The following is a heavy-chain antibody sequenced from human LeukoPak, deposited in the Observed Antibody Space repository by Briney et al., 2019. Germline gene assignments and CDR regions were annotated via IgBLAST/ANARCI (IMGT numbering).Heavy chain of an antibody. CDR3: ARAGGGGDYYYGMDV. V-gene: IGHV3-20*01. CDR1: GFTFDDYG. D-gene: IGHD2-15*01. Sequence: PGGSLRLSCAASGFTFDDYGMSWVRQAPGKGLEWVSGINWNGGSTGYADSVKGRFTISRDNAKNSLYLQMNRLRAEDTALYHCARAGGGGDYYYGMDVWGQGTTVTVSS. CDR2: INWNGGST. J-gene: IGHJ6*02.